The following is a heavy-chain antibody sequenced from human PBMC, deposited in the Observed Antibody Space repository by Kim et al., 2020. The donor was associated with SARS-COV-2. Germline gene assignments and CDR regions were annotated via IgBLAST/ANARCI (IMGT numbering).Heavy chain of an antibody. V-gene: IGHV3-7*03. D-gene: IGHD3-22*01. Sequence: YVESVKGRFTISRDNAKNSVHLQMNSLRVEDTAIFFCVRQSGSRGTHHFDYWGQGTLVSVSS. CDR3: VRQSGSRGTHHFDY. J-gene: IGHJ4*02.